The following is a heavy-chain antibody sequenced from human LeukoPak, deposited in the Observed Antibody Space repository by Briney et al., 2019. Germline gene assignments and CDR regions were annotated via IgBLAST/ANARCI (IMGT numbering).Heavy chain of an antibody. CDR3: ARGRGRYYYFDY. CDR1: GGTFSSYA. CDR2: IIPIFGTA. V-gene: IGHV1-69*13. Sequence: SVKVSCKASGGTFSSYAISWVRQAPGQGLEWMGGIIPIFGTANYAQKFQGRVTITADESTSTAYMELSSLRSEDTAMYYCARGRGRYYYFDYWGQGTLVTVSS. J-gene: IGHJ4*02. D-gene: IGHD3-10*01.